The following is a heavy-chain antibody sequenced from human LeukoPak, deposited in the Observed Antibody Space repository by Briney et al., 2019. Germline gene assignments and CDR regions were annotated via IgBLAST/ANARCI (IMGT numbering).Heavy chain of an antibody. V-gene: IGHV3-20*04. J-gene: IGHJ3*02. CDR1: GSTFDDYG. Sequence: GGSLRLSCAASGSTFDDYGMSWVRQAPGKGLEWVSGINWNGGSTGYADSVKGRFTISRDNAKNSLYLQMNSLRAEDTALYYCARADGYCSSTSCTPDIWGQGTMVTVSS. D-gene: IGHD2-2*01. CDR2: INWNGGST. CDR3: ARADGYCSSTSCTPDI.